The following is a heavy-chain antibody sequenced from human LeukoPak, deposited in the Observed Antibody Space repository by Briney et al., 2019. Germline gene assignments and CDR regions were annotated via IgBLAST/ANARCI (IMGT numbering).Heavy chain of an antibody. V-gene: IGHV3-64*01. D-gene: IGHD6-19*01. CDR1: GFTFSSYA. J-gene: IGHJ4*02. CDR2: ISSNGGST. CDR3: ARAHGSGRYGEFDY. Sequence: GGSLRLSCAASGFTFSSYAMHWVRQAPGKGLEYVSAISSNGGSTYYANSVKGRFTISRDNSKNTLYRQMGSLRAEDMAVYYCARAHGSGRYGEFDYWGTGTLVTVSS.